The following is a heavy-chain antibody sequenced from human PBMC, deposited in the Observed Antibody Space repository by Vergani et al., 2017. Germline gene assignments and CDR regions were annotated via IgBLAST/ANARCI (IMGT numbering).Heavy chain of an antibody. CDR1: GVTFSSYA. Sequence: QVQLVESGGGVVQPGRSLRLSCAASGVTFSSYAMHCVRQAPGKGLEWVAVISYDGSNKYYADSVKGRFTISRDNSKNTLYLQMNSLRAEDTAVYYCATATGGSYGRFDYWGQGTLVTVSS. D-gene: IGHD1-26*01. V-gene: IGHV3-30-3*01. J-gene: IGHJ4*02. CDR2: ISYDGSNK. CDR3: ATATGGSYGRFDY.